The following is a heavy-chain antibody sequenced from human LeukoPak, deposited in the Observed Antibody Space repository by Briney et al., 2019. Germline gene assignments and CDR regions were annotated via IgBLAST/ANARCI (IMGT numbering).Heavy chain of an antibody. CDR1: GYTFTGYY. CDR2: INPNSGGT. V-gene: IGHV1-2*02. J-gene: IGHJ4*02. Sequence: ASVKVSYKASGYTFTGYYMHWVRQAPGQGLEWMAWINPNSGGTNYAQKFQGRVTMTRDTSISTAYMELSRLRSDDTAVYYCARWAVPAAIPARSVDYWGQGTLVTVSS. CDR3: ARWAVPAAIPARSVDY. D-gene: IGHD2-2*02.